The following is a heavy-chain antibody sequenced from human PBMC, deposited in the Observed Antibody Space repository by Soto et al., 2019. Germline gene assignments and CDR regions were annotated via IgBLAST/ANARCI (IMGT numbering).Heavy chain of an antibody. J-gene: IGHJ5*02. CDR1: GFTFSSYA. D-gene: IGHD3-22*01. V-gene: IGHV3-23*01. CDR2: ISGSGGST. CDR3: ARDTAFINSGFFDA. Sequence: PWGSLRLSCAASGFTFSSYAMSWVRQAPGKGLEWVSAISGSGGSTYYADSVKGRFTISRDNSKNTLYLQMNSLRAEDTAVYYCARDTAFINSGFFDAWGQGTPVTVSS.